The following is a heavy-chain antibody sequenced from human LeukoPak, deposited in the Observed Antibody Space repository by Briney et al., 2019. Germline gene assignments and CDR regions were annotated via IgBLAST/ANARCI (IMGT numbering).Heavy chain of an antibody. Sequence: PGGSLRLSCAASGFIVSSNYMSWVRQAPGKGLVWVSRINSDGSSTSYADSVKGRFTISRDNAKNTLYLQMNSLRAEDTAVYYCARRSAAKDAFDIWGQGTMVTVSS. CDR1: GFIVSSNY. D-gene: IGHD6-25*01. V-gene: IGHV3-74*01. J-gene: IGHJ3*02. CDR2: INSDGSST. CDR3: ARRSAAKDAFDI.